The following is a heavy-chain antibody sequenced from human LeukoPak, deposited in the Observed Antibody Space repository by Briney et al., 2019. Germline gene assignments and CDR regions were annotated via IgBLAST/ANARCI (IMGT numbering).Heavy chain of an antibody. V-gene: IGHV1-18*01. CDR2: VSAYNGNT. D-gene: IGHD3-22*01. CDR3: ARAWYYYDSSGYLFPLDY. Sequence: ASVKVSCKASGYTFTSYGISWVQQAPGQGLEWMGWVSAYNGNTNYAQKLQGRVTMTTDTSTSTAYMELRSLRSDDTAVYYCARAWYYYDSSGYLFPLDYWGQGTLVTASS. CDR1: GYTFTSYG. J-gene: IGHJ4*02.